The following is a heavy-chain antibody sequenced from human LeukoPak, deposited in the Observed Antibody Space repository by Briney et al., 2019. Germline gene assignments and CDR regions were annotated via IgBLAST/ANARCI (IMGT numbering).Heavy chain of an antibody. Sequence: SEALSLTCTVSGGSISSGGYYWSWIRQHPGKGLEWIGYIYYSGNTYYNPPLKSRVTISVDTSKNQFSLKLSSVTAADTAVYYCARGEGTTVTWDYWGQGTLVTVSS. CDR1: GGSISSGGYY. D-gene: IGHD4-11*01. V-gene: IGHV4-31*03. J-gene: IGHJ4*02. CDR3: ARGEGTTVTWDY. CDR2: IYYSGNT.